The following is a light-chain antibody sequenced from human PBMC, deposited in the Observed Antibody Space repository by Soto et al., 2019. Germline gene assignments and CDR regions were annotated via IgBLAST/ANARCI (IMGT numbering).Light chain of an antibody. V-gene: IGLV2-11*01. CDR2: DVS. CDR1: SSDVGGYNY. J-gene: IGLJ2*01. CDR3: SSYTSSSTLEVV. Sequence: QSVLTQPHSVSGSPGQSVTISCTGTSSDVGGYNYVSWYQHHPGKAPKLIIYDVSERPSGVPDRFSGSKSGNTGNTASLTISGLQAEDEADYYCSSYTSSSTLEVVFGGGTKLTVL.